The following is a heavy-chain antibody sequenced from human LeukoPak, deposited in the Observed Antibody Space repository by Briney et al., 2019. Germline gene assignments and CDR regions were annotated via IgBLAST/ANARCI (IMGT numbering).Heavy chain of an antibody. Sequence: PSETLSLTCTVSGASISNYYWSWIRQPAGKGLEWIGRIYSTGTTNYNPSLKSRVTMSVDTSKNQFSLKLSSVTAADTAVYYCARDRVSYTDYWGQGTLVTVSS. CDR2: IYSTGTT. J-gene: IGHJ4*02. D-gene: IGHD1-26*01. CDR3: ARDRVSYTDY. V-gene: IGHV4-4*07. CDR1: GASISNYY.